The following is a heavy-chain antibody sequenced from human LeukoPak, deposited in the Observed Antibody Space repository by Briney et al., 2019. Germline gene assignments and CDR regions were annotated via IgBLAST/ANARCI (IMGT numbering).Heavy chain of an antibody. CDR2: IRYDGSSK. CDR1: GFTFSSYG. CDR3: AKAFLIRGRVQLWPFDY. V-gene: IGHV3-30*02. Sequence: GGSLRLSCAASGFTFSSYGMHWVRQAPGKGLEWVAFIRYDGSSKYYADSVKGRFTISRDNSKNTLYLQMNSLRAEDTAVYYCAKAFLIRGRVQLWPFDYWGQGTLVTVSS. D-gene: IGHD5-18*01. J-gene: IGHJ4*02.